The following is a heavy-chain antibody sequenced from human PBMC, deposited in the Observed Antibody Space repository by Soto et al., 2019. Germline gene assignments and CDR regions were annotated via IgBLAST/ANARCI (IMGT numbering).Heavy chain of an antibody. CDR3: ARGHYTMDV. CDR2: ISTASDT. J-gene: IGHJ6*02. Sequence: QVQLMQSGGGSVKPGGSLRISFAASGSMFSDYYMTWIRQTPVKGLEWVSYISTASDTTYADSVRGRFTIYRDNARNSLYLQMNRLRAEDSAVYYCARGHYTMDVWGQGTTVTVS. CDR1: GSMFSDYY. V-gene: IGHV3-11*03.